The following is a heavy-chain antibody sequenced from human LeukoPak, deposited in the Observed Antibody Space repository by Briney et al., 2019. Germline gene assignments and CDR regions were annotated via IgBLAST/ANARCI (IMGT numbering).Heavy chain of an antibody. V-gene: IGHV3-11*06. J-gene: IGHJ4*02. D-gene: IGHD6-13*01. Sequence: PGGSLRLYCAASGFTFSDYYMSWIRQAPGKGLEWVSYISSSSSYTNYADSVKGRFTISRDNAKNSLYLQMNSLRAEDTAVYYCASISIAAPYWGQGTLVTVSS. CDR3: ASISIAAPY. CDR2: ISSSSSYT. CDR1: GFTFSDYY.